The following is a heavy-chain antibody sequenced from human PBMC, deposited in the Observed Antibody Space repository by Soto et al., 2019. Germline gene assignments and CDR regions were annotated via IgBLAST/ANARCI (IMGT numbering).Heavy chain of an antibody. CDR1: GGSMSSNY. CDR3: ARGGSYGDFFDY. D-gene: IGHD4-17*01. CDR2: IYYTGST. Sequence: TSETLSLTCTVSGGSMSSNYWTWIRQSPGKGLEWIGYIYYTGSTKYNPSLKGRVTISLDTSKNQFSLRLTSVTSADTAVYYCARGGSYGDFFDYWGQGAQVTVSS. V-gene: IGHV4-59*01. J-gene: IGHJ4*02.